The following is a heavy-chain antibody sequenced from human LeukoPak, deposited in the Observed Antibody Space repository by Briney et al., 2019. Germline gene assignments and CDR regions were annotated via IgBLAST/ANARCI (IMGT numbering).Heavy chain of an antibody. J-gene: IGHJ4*02. CDR2: INHSGST. V-gene: IGHV4-34*01. CDR1: GGSFSGYY. Sequence: SETLSLTCAVYGGSFSGYYWSWIRQPPGKGLEWIGEINHSGSTNYNPSLKSRVTISVDTSKNQFSLKLSSVTAADTAVYYCARDGMAGAFDYWGQGTLVTVSS. CDR3: ARDGMAGAFDY. D-gene: IGHD6-19*01.